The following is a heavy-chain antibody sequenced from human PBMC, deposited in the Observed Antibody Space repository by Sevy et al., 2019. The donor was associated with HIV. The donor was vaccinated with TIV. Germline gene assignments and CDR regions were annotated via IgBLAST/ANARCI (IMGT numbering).Heavy chain of an antibody. V-gene: IGHV3-30*02. CDR3: AKGLGMVQGALLSDDT. J-gene: IGHJ3*02. Sequence: GGSLRLSCAASGFTFSRYGMHWVRQAPGRGLEWVSFIRFDGATKYYGDSVKGRFTISRDNSKNTLYLQMNSLRVEDTAVSYCAKGLGMVQGALLSDDTWGQGTMVTVSS. CDR1: GFTFSRYG. CDR2: IRFDGATK. D-gene: IGHD3-10*01.